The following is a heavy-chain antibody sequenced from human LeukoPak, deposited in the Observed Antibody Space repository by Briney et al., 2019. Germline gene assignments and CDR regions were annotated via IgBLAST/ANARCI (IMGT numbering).Heavy chain of an antibody. D-gene: IGHD3-22*01. CDR2: ISYDGSSK. J-gene: IGHJ4*02. CDR3: AKDHKYYSDSGTYYEYYFDY. CDR1: GFTFSSYG. Sequence: PGRSLRLSCAASGFTFSSYGMHWVRQAPGKGLEWVAVISYDGSSKYSADSVKGRFTISRDNSRNTLFLQMNSLRAEDTAVYYCAKDHKYYSDSGTYYEYYFDYWGQGTLVTVSS. V-gene: IGHV3-30*18.